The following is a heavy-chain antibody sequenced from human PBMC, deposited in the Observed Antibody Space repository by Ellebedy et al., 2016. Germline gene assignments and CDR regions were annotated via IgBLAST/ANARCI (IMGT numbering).Heavy chain of an antibody. Sequence: GESLKISXAPSGLTVSSFFMGWVRQAPGKGLEWVSTMRGDGAKTHLADSVKGRFTMSRDIPKNTVYLQMNSLRAADTAVYYCYYGHYSGHWGQGTLVTVSS. V-gene: IGHV3-23*01. CDR2: MRGDGAKT. D-gene: IGHD4-17*01. CDR3: YYGHYSGH. J-gene: IGHJ4*02. CDR1: GLTVSSFF.